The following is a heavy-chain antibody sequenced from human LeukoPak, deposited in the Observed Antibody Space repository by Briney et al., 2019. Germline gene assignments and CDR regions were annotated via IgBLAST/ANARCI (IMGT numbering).Heavy chain of an antibody. D-gene: IGHD6-13*01. CDR2: IGDST. CDR1: GFTFSSYA. Sequence: GGSLRLSCAASGFTFSSYAMTWVRQAPGKGLELVSAIGDSTYSADSVKGRFTISRDNSKNTLYLQMNSLRGEDTAVYYCAKATRPADSSSNYVDFDCWGQGTRVTVSS. CDR3: AKATRPADSSSNYVDFDC. V-gene: IGHV3-23*01. J-gene: IGHJ4*02.